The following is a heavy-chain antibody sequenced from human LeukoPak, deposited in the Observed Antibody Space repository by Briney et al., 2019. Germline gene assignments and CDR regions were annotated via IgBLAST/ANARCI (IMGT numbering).Heavy chain of an antibody. D-gene: IGHD2-2*01. V-gene: IGHV3-74*01. CDR3: VSFYETY. CDR1: GNYW. Sequence: GGSLRLSCAASGNYWMHWVRQAPGKGLVWVSHINSDGSWTGYADSVKGRFTISKDNAENMVYLHMNSLRVDDTAVYYCVSFYETYWGRGTLVTVSS. CDR2: INSDGSWT. J-gene: IGHJ4*02.